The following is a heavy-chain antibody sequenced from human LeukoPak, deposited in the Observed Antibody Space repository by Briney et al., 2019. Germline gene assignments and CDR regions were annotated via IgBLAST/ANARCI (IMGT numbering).Heavy chain of an antibody. CDR2: IYYSGST. V-gene: IGHV4-39*01. D-gene: IGHD2-15*01. Sequence: PSETLSLTCTVSGGSISSSSFFWAWIRQPPGKGLEWMGIIYYSGSTYYNPSLKSRVTISVDTSQNQFSLRLSSVTAADTAVYYCARQYCTSGSCPDYFDYWGQGTLVTVSS. CDR1: GGSISSSSFF. CDR3: ARQYCTSGSCPDYFDY. J-gene: IGHJ4*02.